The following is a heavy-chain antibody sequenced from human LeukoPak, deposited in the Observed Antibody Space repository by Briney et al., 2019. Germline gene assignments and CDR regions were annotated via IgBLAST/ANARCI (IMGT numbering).Heavy chain of an antibody. V-gene: IGHV4-4*02. CDR1: GGSISSSNW. D-gene: IGHD3-10*01. Sequence: PSETLSLTCAVSGGSISSSNWWSWVRQPPGKGLEWIGEIYHSGSTNYNPSLKSRVTISVDKSKNQFSLKLSSVTAADTAVYYCARSPPYYYYGSGSYYWYFDLWGRGTLVTVSS. CDR2: IYHSGST. J-gene: IGHJ2*01. CDR3: ARSPPYYYYGSGSYYWYFDL.